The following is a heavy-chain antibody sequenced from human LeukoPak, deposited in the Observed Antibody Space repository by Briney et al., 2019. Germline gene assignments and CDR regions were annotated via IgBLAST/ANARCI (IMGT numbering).Heavy chain of an antibody. CDR2: VKQDGSEN. CDR1: GFTFSTYY. Sequence: GGSLRLSCAASGFTFSTYYMTWVRQAAGKGLEWVAGVKQDGSENYYVDSVKGRFTISRDNSKNSLYLQMNSLRAEDTAVYFCARERYCTSTTCYVGVPFDYWGQGTLVTVAS. J-gene: IGHJ4*02. D-gene: IGHD2-2*01. CDR3: ARERYCTSTTCYVGVPFDY. V-gene: IGHV3-7*01.